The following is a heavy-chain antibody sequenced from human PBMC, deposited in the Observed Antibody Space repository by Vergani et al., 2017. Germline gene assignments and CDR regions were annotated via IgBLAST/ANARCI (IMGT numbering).Heavy chain of an antibody. CDR1: GYTFSNYY. CDR2: INPSGGHT. Sequence: QVQVVQSGAEVKKSGASVKVSCKTSGYTFSNYYMHWVRQAPGQGLEWMGIINPSGGHTNYAQKFQGRVTMTRDTSTSTVYMELSSLRSEDTAIYYCASGDYVILTGYRYWGQGTLVTVSA. J-gene: IGHJ4*02. V-gene: IGHV1-46*03. CDR3: ASGDYVILTGYRY. D-gene: IGHD3-9*01.